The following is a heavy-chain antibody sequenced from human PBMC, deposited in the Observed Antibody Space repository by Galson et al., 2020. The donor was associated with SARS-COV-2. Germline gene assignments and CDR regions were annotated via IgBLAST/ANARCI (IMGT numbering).Heavy chain of an antibody. CDR3: AADRGAWYYES. J-gene: IGHJ5*02. CDR1: GFSFNTYS. V-gene: IGHV3-21*01. CDR2: ISANSDFI. D-gene: IGHD3-16*01. Sequence: GESLKISCAASGFSFNTYSMTWVRQAPGKGLEWVSSISANSDFIFYADSVKGRFTISRDNTKNSLYLQMNGLGAEDTALYFCAADRGAWYYESWGQGTLVTVSS.